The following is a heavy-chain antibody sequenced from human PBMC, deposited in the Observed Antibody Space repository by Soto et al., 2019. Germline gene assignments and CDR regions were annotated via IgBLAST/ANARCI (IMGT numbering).Heavy chain of an antibody. CDR1: GGFVSSGSYY. CDR3: ACVDRGTATTGVDAFDI. D-gene: IGHD1-1*01. V-gene: IGHV4-34*01. J-gene: IGHJ3*02. Sequence: QVQLQQWGAGLLKPSETLSLTCAVYGGFVSSGSYYWSWIRQPPGKGLEWIGEMSHSGGTHFNPSLKSRVTISVDTSKNKFSLKMSSVTAADTALDYCACVDRGTATTGVDAFDIWGPGTMVTVSS. CDR2: MSHSGGT.